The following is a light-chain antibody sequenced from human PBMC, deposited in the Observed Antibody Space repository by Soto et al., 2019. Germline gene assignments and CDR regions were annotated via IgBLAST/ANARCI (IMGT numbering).Light chain of an antibody. CDR3: QHYNDYSRI. J-gene: IGKJ1*01. CDR1: QSISSW. CDR2: MAS. Sequence: DIQMTQSPSTLSASIGDRVTITCRASQSISSWLAWYQQKPGKAPKLLIYMASNLQSGVPSRFSCSGSGTEFTLTISSLQPDDFATYYCQHYNDYSRIFGQGTKVEIK. V-gene: IGKV1-5*03.